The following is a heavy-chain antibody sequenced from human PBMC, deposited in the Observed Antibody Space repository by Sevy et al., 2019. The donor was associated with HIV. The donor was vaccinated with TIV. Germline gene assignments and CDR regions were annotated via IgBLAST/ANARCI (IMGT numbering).Heavy chain of an antibody. CDR3: AKGARGSGCRCHSRGAFDI. J-gene: IGHJ3*02. CDR2: ISGSGGST. Sequence: GGSLRLSCAASGFTFSSYAMSWVRQAPGKGLEWVSAISGSGGSTYYADSVKGRFTISRDNSKDTLYLQMNSLRAEDTAVYYCAKGARGSGCRCHSRGAFDIWGQGTMVTVSS. CDR1: GFTFSSYA. D-gene: IGHD2-15*01. V-gene: IGHV3-23*01.